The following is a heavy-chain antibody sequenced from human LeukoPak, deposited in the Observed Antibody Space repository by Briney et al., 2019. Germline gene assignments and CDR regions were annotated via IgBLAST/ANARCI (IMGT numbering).Heavy chain of an antibody. J-gene: IGHJ4*02. CDR2: ISTDGGIT. V-gene: IGHV3-64*01. D-gene: IGHD2-21*02. CDR3: ARGGVYCAGDCVDY. Sequence: GGSLRLSCAASGFTFTNYAMHWVRQAPGKGLEHVSAISTDGGITYYANSVKGRFTISRDNSKNSLYLQMSSLRAEDTAVYYCARGGVYCAGDCVDYWGQGTLVTVSS. CDR1: GFTFTNYA.